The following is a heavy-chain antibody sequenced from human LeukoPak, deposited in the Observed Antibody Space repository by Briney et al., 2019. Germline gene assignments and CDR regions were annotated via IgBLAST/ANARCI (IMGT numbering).Heavy chain of an antibody. V-gene: IGHV3-21*01. Sequence: GGSLRLSCAASGFTFSSYSMNWVRQAPGKGLEWVSSISSSSSYIYYADSVKGRFTISRDNAKNSLYLQMNSLRAEDMAVYYCASPYSSRWYELCYWGQGTLVTASS. D-gene: IGHD6-13*01. J-gene: IGHJ4*02. CDR1: GFTFSSYS. CDR3: ASPYSSRWYELCY. CDR2: ISSSSSYI.